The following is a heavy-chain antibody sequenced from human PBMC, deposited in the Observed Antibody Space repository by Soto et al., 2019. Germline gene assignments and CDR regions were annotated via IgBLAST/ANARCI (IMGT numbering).Heavy chain of an antibody. CDR1: GGFIISSSYY. Sequence: SETLSLKCIDPGGFIISSSYYWGCIRQHPGKGLEWIGSIYYSGSTYYNPSLKSRVTISVDTSKNQFSLKLSSVTAADTAVYYCARYHCSGGSCYVFDYWGQGTLVTVSS. CDR2: IYYSGST. J-gene: IGHJ4*02. CDR3: ARYHCSGGSCYVFDY. V-gene: IGHV4-39*01. D-gene: IGHD2-15*01.